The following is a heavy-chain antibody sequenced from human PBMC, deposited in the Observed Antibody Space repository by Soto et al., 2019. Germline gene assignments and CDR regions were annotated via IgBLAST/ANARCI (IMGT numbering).Heavy chain of an antibody. D-gene: IGHD2-2*01. Sequence: SVKVSCKASGYTFTSYGISWVRQAPGQGLEWMGWISAYNGNTNYAQKLQGRVTMTTDTSTSTAYMELRSLRSDDTAVYYCAKNPRYASTGHAPEWSDPWGQGTLVTVSS. CDR2: ISAYNGNT. CDR3: AKNPRYASTGHAPEWSDP. J-gene: IGHJ5*02. CDR1: GYTFTSYG. V-gene: IGHV1-18*01.